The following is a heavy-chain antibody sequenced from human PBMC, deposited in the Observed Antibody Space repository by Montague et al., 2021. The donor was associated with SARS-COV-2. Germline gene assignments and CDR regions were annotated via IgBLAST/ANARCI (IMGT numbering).Heavy chain of an antibody. CDR2: INQGGAP. J-gene: IGHJ3*02. CDR1: RGSFSNYY. Sequence: SETLSLTCAVSRGSFSNYYWTWIRQSPGKGLEWIGEINQGGAPNYTPSLKSRVTISLDASKKQISLKLNSVTVADTAVLFCARGRPVQGSFRHFDSISSGALDIWAQGSLVIVSS. CDR3: ARGRPVQGSFRHFDSISSGALDI. V-gene: IGHV4-34*01. D-gene: IGHD3-9*01.